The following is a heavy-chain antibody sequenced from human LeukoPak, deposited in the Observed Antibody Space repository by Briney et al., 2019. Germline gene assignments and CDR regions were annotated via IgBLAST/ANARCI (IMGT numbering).Heavy chain of an antibody. CDR3: ARNVIEKGAWDF. J-gene: IGHJ4*02. D-gene: IGHD2-21*01. CDR2: IWYDGSNK. CDR1: GFTFSSYG. V-gene: IGHV3-33*01. Sequence: PGGSLRLSCAASGFTFSSYGMHWVRQAPGKGLEWVAVIWYDGSNKYYADSVKGRFTISRDNSKNTLYLQMNSLRAEDTAVYYCARNVIEKGAWDFWGQGALVTVSS.